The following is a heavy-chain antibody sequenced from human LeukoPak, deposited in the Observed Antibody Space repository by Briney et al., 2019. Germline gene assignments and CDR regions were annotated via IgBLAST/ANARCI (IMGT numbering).Heavy chain of an antibody. D-gene: IGHD3-10*01. Sequence: SGTLSLTCAVSGGSISSTNWWSWVRQPPGKGLEWIGEIYHSGSTNYNPSLKSRVTISADKSKNQFSLKLTYVTAADTAVYYCARDRVGVRAFDYWGRGTLVTVSS. J-gene: IGHJ4*02. V-gene: IGHV4-4*02. CDR3: ARDRVGVRAFDY. CDR2: IYHSGST. CDR1: GGSISSTNW.